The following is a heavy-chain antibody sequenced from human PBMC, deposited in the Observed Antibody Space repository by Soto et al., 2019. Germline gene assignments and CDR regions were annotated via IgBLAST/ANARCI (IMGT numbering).Heavy chain of an antibody. V-gene: IGHV4-34*01. CDR1: GGSFSGYY. D-gene: IGHD5-18*01. J-gene: IGHJ3*02. CDR3: ASIKLQSGVLPFDI. CDR2: INHSGST. Sequence: SETLSLTCAVYGGSFSGYYWSWIRQPPGKGLEWIGEINHSGSTNYNPSLKSRVTISVETSKNQFSLKLSSVTAADTAVYYCASIKLQSGVLPFDIWGQGTMVTVSS.